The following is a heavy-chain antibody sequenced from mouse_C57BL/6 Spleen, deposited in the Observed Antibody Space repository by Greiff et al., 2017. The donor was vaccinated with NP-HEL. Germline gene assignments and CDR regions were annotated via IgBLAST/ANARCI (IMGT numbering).Heavy chain of an antibody. V-gene: IGHV2-5*01. CDR3: AKKSEGFYYSNYDYAMDY. Sequence: VKLMESGPGLVQPSQSLSITCTVSGFSLTSYGVHWVRQSPGKGLEWLGVIWRGGSTDYNAAFMSRLSITKDNSKSQVFFKMNSLQADDTAIYYCAKKSEGFYYSNYDYAMDYWGQGTSVTVSS. D-gene: IGHD2-5*01. J-gene: IGHJ4*01. CDR2: IWRGGST. CDR1: GFSLTSYG.